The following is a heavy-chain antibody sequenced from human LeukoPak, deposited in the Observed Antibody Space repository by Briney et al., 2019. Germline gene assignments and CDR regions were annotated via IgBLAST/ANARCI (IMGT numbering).Heavy chain of an antibody. V-gene: IGHV1-24*01. CDR2: FDPEDGET. Sequence: ASVTVSCKVSGYTLTELSMHWVRQAPGKGREWMGGFDPEDGETIYAQKFQGRVTMTEDTSTDTAYMELSSLRSEDTAVYYCATESDSSGYYYMDVWGKGTTVTVSS. CDR1: GYTLTELS. CDR3: ATESDSSGYYYMDV. D-gene: IGHD6-19*01. J-gene: IGHJ6*03.